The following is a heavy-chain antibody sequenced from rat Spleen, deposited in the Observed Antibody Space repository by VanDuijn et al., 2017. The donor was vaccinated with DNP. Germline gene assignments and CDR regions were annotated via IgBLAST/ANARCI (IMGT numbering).Heavy chain of an antibody. CDR1: GFSFTDFH. CDR3: ARHGLLPYWYFDF. D-gene: IGHD1-6*01. Sequence: EVKLLESGGGLVQPRGSLRLSCAASGFSFTDFHMNWIRQPAGKAPEWLALTRNKANGYTTDYNPSVKGRFTIARDKTQNMLYLQMNALRTEDSATYFCARHGLLPYWYFDFWGQGTLVTVSS. J-gene: IGHJ1*01. CDR2: TRNKANGYTT. V-gene: IGHV7-7*01.